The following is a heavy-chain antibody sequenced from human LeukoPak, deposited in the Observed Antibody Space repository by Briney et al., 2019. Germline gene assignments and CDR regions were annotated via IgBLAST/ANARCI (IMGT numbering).Heavy chain of an antibody. CDR3: AKAEGTLWDWNYSWGIDY. V-gene: IGHV3-23*01. CDR2: VSPSGRST. J-gene: IGHJ4*02. Sequence: GGSLRLSCVPSGFTLNNYAMSWVRQAPGKGLEWISHVSPSGRSTYYADSVRGRFTVSRDNSNNTLYLQMSSLRVEDTAVYYCAKAEGTLWDWNYSWGIDYWGQGTLVTVSS. CDR1: GFTLNNYA. D-gene: IGHD1-7*01.